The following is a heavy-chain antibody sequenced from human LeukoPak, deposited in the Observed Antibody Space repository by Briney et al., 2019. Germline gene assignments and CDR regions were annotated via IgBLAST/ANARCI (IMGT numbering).Heavy chain of an antibody. J-gene: IGHJ5*02. Sequence: SETLSLTCTVSGGSISSYYWSWLRQPPGKGLEWIGYIYYSGSTNYNPSLKSRVTISVDTSKNQFSLKLSSVTAADTAVYYCARGLGLLAVAVWFDPWGQGTLVTVSS. CDR3: ARGLGLLAVAVWFDP. D-gene: IGHD6-19*01. V-gene: IGHV4-59*01. CDR2: IYYSGST. CDR1: GGSISSYY.